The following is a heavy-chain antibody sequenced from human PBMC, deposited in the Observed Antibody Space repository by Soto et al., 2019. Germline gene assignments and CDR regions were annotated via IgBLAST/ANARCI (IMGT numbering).Heavy chain of an antibody. CDR2: IKQDGSEK. CDR3: ERDNGLGLDY. Sequence: PGGSLRRSCTASGFTFSSFWMSRVSQAPGKGLEWVANIKQDGSEKYYVVSVKGRFNISRDNAKNSLYLQMNSVRDEDKAVYYCERDNGLGLDYWGQGTLVTVSS. J-gene: IGHJ4*02. D-gene: IGHD2-8*01. V-gene: IGHV3-7*01. CDR1: GFTFSSFW.